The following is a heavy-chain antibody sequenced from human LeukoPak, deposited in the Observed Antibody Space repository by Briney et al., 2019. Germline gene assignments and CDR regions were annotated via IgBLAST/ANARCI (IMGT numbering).Heavy chain of an antibody. CDR2: IYYSGTT. CDR1: GGSISSSPYY. V-gene: IGHV4-39*07. Sequence: SETLSLTCTVSGGSISSSPYYWGWIRRPPGKGLEWIGNIYYSGTTFYNPSLKSRVTISLDTSKSQFSLKLSSVTAADTAVYYCARETGTTEAFDIWGQGTMVTVSS. J-gene: IGHJ3*02. D-gene: IGHD1-7*01. CDR3: ARETGTTEAFDI.